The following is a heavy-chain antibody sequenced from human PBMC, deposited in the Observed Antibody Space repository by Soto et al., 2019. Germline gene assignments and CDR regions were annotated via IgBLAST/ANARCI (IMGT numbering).Heavy chain of an antibody. Sequence: VQLLESGGGLVQPGGSLRLSCAASGFTFSSYAMSWVRQAPGKGLEWVSAISGSGGSTYYADSVKGRFTISRDNSKNTLYLQMNSLRAEDTAVYYCAKDLRHYDFWSGTPYGMDVWGQGTTVTVSS. CDR1: GFTFSSYA. CDR2: ISGSGGST. J-gene: IGHJ6*02. D-gene: IGHD3-3*01. CDR3: AKDLRHYDFWSGTPYGMDV. V-gene: IGHV3-23*01.